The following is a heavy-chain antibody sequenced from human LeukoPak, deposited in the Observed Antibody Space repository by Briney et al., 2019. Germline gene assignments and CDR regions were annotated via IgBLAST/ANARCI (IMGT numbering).Heavy chain of an antibody. D-gene: IGHD3-3*01. CDR3: ARGSGYSRM. V-gene: IGHV4-59*01. CDR2: THYSGST. CDR1: GGSISSYY. Sequence: SETLSPTCTVSGGSISSYYWSWIRQPPGKGLEWIGYTHYSGSTNYNPSLKSRVTVSVDTSKNQFSLKLNSVTAADTAVYYCARGSGYSRMWGQGTLVTVSS. J-gene: IGHJ4*02.